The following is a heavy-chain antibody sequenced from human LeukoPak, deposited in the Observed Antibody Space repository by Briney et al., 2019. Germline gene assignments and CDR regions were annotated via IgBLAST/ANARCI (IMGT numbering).Heavy chain of an antibody. Sequence: SQTLSLTCTVSGGSISSGGYYWSWIRQHPEKGLEWIGYIYYSGSTYYNPSLKSRVTISVDTSKNQFSLKLSSVTAADTAVYYCARVLTVTRDAFDIWGQGTMVTVSS. CDR2: IYYSGST. CDR3: ARVLTVTRDAFDI. J-gene: IGHJ3*02. D-gene: IGHD4-17*01. V-gene: IGHV4-31*03. CDR1: GGSISSGGYY.